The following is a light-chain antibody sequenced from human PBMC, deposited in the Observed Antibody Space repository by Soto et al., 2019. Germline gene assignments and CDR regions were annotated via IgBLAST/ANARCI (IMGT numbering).Light chain of an antibody. CDR3: SSYTSSITGV. CDR2: EVS. CDR1: SSDVGGYNY. V-gene: IGLV2-14*01. J-gene: IGLJ1*01. Sequence: QFVLTQPASVSGSPGQSITISCTGTSSDVGGYNYVSWYQQHPGKAPKLMIYEVSNRPSGVPNRFSGSKSGNTASLTISGLQAEDEADYYFSSYTSSITGVFGPGTKVTLL.